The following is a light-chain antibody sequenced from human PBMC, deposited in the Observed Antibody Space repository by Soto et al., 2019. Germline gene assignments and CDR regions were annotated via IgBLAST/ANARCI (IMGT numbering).Light chain of an antibody. J-gene: IGLJ3*02. CDR3: QVWDTSGDHGGV. V-gene: IGLV3-21*02. Sequence: SHELTQVPSVSVAPGQTATMTCGGNHLGTKAVHWYRQRPGQAPVLVVYDDSERPSGIPQRFSGSKSGNTATLTISRVEAGDEADYYCQVWDTSGDHGGVFGGGTKLTVL. CDR2: DDS. CDR1: HLGTKA.